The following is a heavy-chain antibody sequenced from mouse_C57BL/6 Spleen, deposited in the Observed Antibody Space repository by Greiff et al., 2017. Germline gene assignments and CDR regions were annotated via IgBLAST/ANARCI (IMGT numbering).Heavy chain of an antibody. CDR2: IYPGDGDT. CDR1: GYAFSSSW. V-gene: IGHV1-82*01. J-gene: IGHJ3*01. Sequence: QVQLQQSGPELVKPGASVKISCKASGYAFSSSWMNWVKQRPGKGLEWIGRIYPGDGDTNYNGKFKGKATLTADKSSSTAYMQLSSLTSEDSAVYVCARRDDYDGQGFFSYWGQGTLVTVSA. D-gene: IGHD2-4*01. CDR3: ARRDDYDGQGFFSY.